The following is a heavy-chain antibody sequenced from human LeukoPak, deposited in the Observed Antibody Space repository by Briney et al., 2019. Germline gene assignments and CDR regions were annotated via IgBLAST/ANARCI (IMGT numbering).Heavy chain of an antibody. CDR2: INHSGST. Sequence: SETLSLTCAVYGGSFSGYYWSWIRQPPGKGLEWIGKINHSGSTNYNPSLKSRVTISVDTSKNQFSLKLSSVTAADTAVYYCARSDIWGSYRFLDYWGQGILVTVSS. CDR1: GGSFSGYY. J-gene: IGHJ4*01. CDR3: ARSDIWGSYRFLDY. D-gene: IGHD3-16*02. V-gene: IGHV4-34*01.